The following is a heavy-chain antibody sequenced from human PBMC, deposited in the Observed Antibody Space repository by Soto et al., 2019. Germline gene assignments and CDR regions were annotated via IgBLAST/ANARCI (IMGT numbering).Heavy chain of an antibody. CDR3: ARDLPYYDILTGYYGPFDY. CDR2: IIPILGIA. Sequence: SVKVSCKASGYTFTGYYMHWVRQAPGQGLEWMGRIIPILGIANYAQKFQGRVTITADKSTSTAYMELSSLRSEDTAVYYCARDLPYYDILTGYYGPFDYWGQGTLVTVSS. D-gene: IGHD3-9*01. V-gene: IGHV1-69*04. J-gene: IGHJ4*02. CDR1: GYTFTGYY.